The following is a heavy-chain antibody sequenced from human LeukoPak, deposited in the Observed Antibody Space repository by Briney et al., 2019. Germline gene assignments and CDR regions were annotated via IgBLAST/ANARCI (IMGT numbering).Heavy chain of an antibody. J-gene: IGHJ4*02. V-gene: IGHV4-38-2*01. CDR1: GYSLGKNYY. CDR3: ARYDSRGSASTKFDY. Sequence: SETLSLTCAVSGYSLGKNYYWGWIRQSPGKGLEWIGRIYGRASTSYNPSLMNRVTMSVDTSKNHFSLQLTSVTAADTAVYYCARYDSRGSASTKFDYWGPGFQVTVSS. D-gene: IGHD3-3*01. CDR2: IYGRAST.